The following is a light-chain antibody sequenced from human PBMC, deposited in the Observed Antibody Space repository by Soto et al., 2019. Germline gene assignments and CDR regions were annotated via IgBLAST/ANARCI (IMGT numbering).Light chain of an antibody. CDR2: DAS. CDR3: QQGSNWPPEWT. CDR1: QSIGSY. Sequence: EIVLTQSPATLSLSPGERATLSCRASQSIGSYLAWYQQKPGQAPRLLIYDASNRATGIPATFSGSGTVTYFTLTISSIEHEDFSVYYCQQGSNWPPEWTCGQGSKVEIK. J-gene: IGKJ1*01. V-gene: IGKV3-11*01.